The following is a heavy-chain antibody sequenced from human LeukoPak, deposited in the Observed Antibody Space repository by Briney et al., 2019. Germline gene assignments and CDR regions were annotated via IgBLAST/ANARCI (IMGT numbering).Heavy chain of an antibody. V-gene: IGHV3-23*01. D-gene: IGHD3-9*01. CDR1: GFTFSNYA. Sequence: GGSLRLSCAASGFTFSNYAMSWVRRAPGKGLEWVSAILGSGGSTYYADSVKGRFTVSRDNSKSTLYLQMNSLRAEDTASYYCAKWGDYDVLTGYYVPDYWGQGTLVTVSS. CDR2: ILGSGGST. CDR3: AKWGDYDVLTGYYVPDY. J-gene: IGHJ4*02.